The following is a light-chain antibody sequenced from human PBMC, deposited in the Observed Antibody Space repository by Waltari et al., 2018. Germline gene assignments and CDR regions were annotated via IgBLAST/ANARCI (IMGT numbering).Light chain of an antibody. J-gene: IGKJ4*01. CDR1: QSISSH. V-gene: IGKV3-11*01. CDR2: DAS. Sequence: EIVLTQSPATLSLSPGERATLSCWASQSISSHIAWYQHKPGQAPRPLVYDASTGATGIPARFSGSGSGTDFTLTIGSLEPEDFAVYYCQHGHTWPLSFGGGTKVEI. CDR3: QHGHTWPLS.